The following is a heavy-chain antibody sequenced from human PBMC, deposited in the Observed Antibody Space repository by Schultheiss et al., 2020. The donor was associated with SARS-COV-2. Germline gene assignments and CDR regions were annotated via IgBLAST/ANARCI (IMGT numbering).Heavy chain of an antibody. J-gene: IGHJ6*03. Sequence: SETLSLTCSVSGASISSYYWSWVRQPPGRGLEWIGYVFYSGSTNYNPSLKSRVTISVDTSNNQFSLKLSSVTAADTAVYYCARHLYSTSGNYFYYYLGVWGKGTTVTVSS. CDR3: ARHLYSTSGNYFYYYLGV. CDR2: VFYSGST. V-gene: IGHV4-59*08. CDR1: GASISSYY. D-gene: IGHD2-2*01.